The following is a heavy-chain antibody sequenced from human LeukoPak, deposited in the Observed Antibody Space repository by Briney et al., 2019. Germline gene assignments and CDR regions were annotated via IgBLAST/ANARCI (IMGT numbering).Heavy chain of an antibody. J-gene: IGHJ4*02. Sequence: GGSLRLSRAASGFTFSSNAMHWVRQATGKGLEYVSAISSNGGSTYYANSVKGRFTISRDNSKNTLYLQMGSLRAEDMAVYYCARGKGSGPYYFDYWGQGTLVTVSS. CDR2: ISSNGGST. D-gene: IGHD3-3*01. CDR3: ARGKGSGPYYFDY. CDR1: GFTFSSNA. V-gene: IGHV3-64*01.